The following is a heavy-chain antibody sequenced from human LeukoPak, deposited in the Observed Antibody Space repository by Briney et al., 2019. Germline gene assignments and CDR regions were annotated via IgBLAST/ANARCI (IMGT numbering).Heavy chain of an antibody. CDR2: INPDASEK. CDR3: ARDTAVDGKKWFDP. CDR1: DSAFSRLW. Sequence: GGSLRLSCQVSDSAFSRLWMNWVRQAPGRGLEWVANINPDASEKYYVDSVEGRFTISRDNAKNSLYLQMNSLRAEDTAVYYCARDTAVDGKKWFDPWGQGTLVTVSS. V-gene: IGHV3-7*01. J-gene: IGHJ5*02. D-gene: IGHD5-24*01.